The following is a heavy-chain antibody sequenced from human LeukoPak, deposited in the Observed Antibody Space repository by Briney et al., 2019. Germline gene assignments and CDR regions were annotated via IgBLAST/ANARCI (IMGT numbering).Heavy chain of an antibody. J-gene: IGHJ3*02. Sequence: GGSLRLSCAASEFTFRNYWMTWVRQAPGKGLEWVANIKQDGSSRYYVDSVEGRFSISRDNAKNSQYLQMNSLRPEDTAVYYCVRGMDIWGQGTMVTVSS. CDR1: EFTFRNYW. CDR2: IKQDGSSR. V-gene: IGHV3-7*01. CDR3: VRGMDI.